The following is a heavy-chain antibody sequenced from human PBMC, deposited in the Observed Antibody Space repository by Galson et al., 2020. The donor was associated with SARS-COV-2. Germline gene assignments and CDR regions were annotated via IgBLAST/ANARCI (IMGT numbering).Heavy chain of an antibody. D-gene: IGHD6-19*01. Sequence: GGSLRLSCAASGFTFSSYGMHWVRQAPGKGLEWVAVLWYDGSNKYYADSVKGRFTISRDNSKNTLYLQMNSLRAEDTAVYYCARDLAVAEREDYWGQGTLVTVPS. V-gene: IGHV3-33*01. CDR3: ARDLAVAEREDY. J-gene: IGHJ4*02. CDR2: LWYDGSNK. CDR1: GFTFSSYG.